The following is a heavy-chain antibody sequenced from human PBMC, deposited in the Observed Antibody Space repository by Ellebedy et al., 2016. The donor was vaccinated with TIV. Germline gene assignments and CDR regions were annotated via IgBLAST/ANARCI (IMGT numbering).Heavy chain of an antibody. Sequence: AASVKVSCKVSGNPSTNYVVIWVRQAPGEGLEWMGWDNPYNGHTTYAQKFQGRLNLTTDTSTSTAYMDLRRLTSDDTAVYYCARSDLRLLLLYYYGMDVWGQGTAVTVSS. J-gene: IGHJ6*02. V-gene: IGHV1-18*04. D-gene: IGHD2-15*01. CDR2: DNPYNGHT. CDR1: GNPSTNYV. CDR3: ARSDLRLLLLYYYGMDV.